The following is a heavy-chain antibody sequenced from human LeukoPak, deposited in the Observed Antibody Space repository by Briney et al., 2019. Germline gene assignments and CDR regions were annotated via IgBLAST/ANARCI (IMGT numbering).Heavy chain of an antibody. CDR3: ARDFLGSYSSGWYDY. CDR1: GGSFSGYY. V-gene: IGHV4-34*01. Sequence: SETLSLTCAVYGGSFSGYYWSWLRQPPGKGLEWIGEINHSGSTNYNPSLKSRVTISVDTSKNQFSLKLSSVTAADTAVYYCARDFLGSYSSGWYDYWGQGTLVTVSS. J-gene: IGHJ4*02. CDR2: INHSGST. D-gene: IGHD6-19*01.